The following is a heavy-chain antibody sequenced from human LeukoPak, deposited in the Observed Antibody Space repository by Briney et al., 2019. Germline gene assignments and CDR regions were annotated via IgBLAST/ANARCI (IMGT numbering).Heavy chain of an antibody. V-gene: IGHV4-39*01. J-gene: IGHJ6*03. D-gene: IGHD2-2*01. CDR2: IYYSGST. CDR1: GGSISSSSYY. Sequence: SETLSLTCTVSGGSISSSSYYWGWIRQPPGKGLEWIGSIYYSGSTYYNPSLKSRVTISVDTSKNQFSLKLSSVTAADTAVYYCARLASRDYYMDVWGKGTTVTVSS. CDR3: ARLASRDYYMDV.